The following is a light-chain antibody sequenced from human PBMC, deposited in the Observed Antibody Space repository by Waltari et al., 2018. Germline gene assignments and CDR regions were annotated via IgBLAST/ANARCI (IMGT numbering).Light chain of an antibody. CDR2: SIG. CDR1: PVVSNS. J-gene: IGKJ3*01. V-gene: IGKV1-17*01. CDR3: LQHNSVPFT. Sequence: DIQMTQSPSSLSASAGATVTLTCRARPVVSNSLNWFQPKPGKPPRLLIYSIGSVQRGVPSRFSGSGAGKDFYLTSSRRQPEDLASYCCLQHNSVPFTFGPGTKLD.